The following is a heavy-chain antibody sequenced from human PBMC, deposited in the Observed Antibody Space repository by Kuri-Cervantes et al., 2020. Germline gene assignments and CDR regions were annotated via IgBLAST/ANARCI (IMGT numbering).Heavy chain of an antibody. V-gene: IGHV3-21*01. CDR3: AREGGDFWSGYGHGDGMDV. CDR2: ISSSSSYI. Sequence: GESLKISCAASGFTFSSYSMNWVRQAPGKGLEWVSSISSSSSYIYYADSVKGRFTISRDNAKNSLYLQMNSLRAEDTAVYYCAREGGDFWSGYGHGDGMDVWGQGTTVTVSS. J-gene: IGHJ6*02. D-gene: IGHD3-3*01. CDR1: GFTFSSYS.